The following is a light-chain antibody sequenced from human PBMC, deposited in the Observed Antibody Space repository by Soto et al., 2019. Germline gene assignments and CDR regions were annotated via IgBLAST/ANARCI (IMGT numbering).Light chain of an antibody. V-gene: IGLV2-8*01. J-gene: IGLJ2*01. CDR2: DVS. CDR1: SSDVGGYIY. Sequence: QSLLTQPASVSGSPGQSITISCTGTSSDVGGYIYVSWYQQYPGKAPKLMIYDVSKRPSGVPDRFSGSKSGNTASLTVSGLQAEDEANYYCSSYAGSNVLFGGGTKVTVL. CDR3: SSYAGSNVL.